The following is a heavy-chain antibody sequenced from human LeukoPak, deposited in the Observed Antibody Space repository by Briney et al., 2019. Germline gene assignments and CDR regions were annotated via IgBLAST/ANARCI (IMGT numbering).Heavy chain of an antibody. CDR2: LYYNGNT. D-gene: IGHD3-10*01. CDR1: GASVTTNNNY. J-gene: IGHJ5*02. V-gene: IGHV4-39*07. CDR3: TRDSGTTGEVKFDP. Sequence: SETLSLACTVSGASVTTNNNYWVWIRQPPGKGLEWIGSLYYNGNTFYNASFKSRVTISLDTSKNQFSLRLSSVTAADTAVYYCTRDSGTTGEVKFDPWGQGTLVAVSS.